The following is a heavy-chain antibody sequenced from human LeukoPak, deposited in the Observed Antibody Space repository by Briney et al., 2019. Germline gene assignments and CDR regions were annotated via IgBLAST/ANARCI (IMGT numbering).Heavy chain of an antibody. CDR3: ARSSYSSSSSV. V-gene: IGHV3-7*03. CDR2: INSDGSEG. D-gene: IGHD6-6*01. J-gene: IGHJ3*01. CDR1: GFTFSGFW. Sequence: GGSLRLSCALSGFTFSGFWMSWSRQAPGKGLEWVASINSDGSEGYYADVVKGRFTISRDNAKNSLYLQINSLRAEDTAVYYCARSSYSSSSSVWGQGTMVTVSS.